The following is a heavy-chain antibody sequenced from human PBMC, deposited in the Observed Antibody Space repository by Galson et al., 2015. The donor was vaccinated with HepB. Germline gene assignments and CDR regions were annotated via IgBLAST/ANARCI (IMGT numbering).Heavy chain of an antibody. V-gene: IGHV3-30*18. Sequence: SLRLSCAASGFTFSSYGMHWVRQAPGKGLEWVAVISYDGSNKYYADSVKGRFTISRDNSKNTLYLQMNSLRAEDTAVYYCAKDAQLWSRDYYFDYWGQGTLVTVSS. D-gene: IGHD5-18*01. J-gene: IGHJ4*02. CDR2: ISYDGSNK. CDR3: AKDAQLWSRDYYFDY. CDR1: GFTFSSYG.